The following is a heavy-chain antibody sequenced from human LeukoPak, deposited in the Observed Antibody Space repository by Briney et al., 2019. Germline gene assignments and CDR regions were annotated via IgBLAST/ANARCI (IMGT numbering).Heavy chain of an antibody. CDR1: GGSISSYY. J-gene: IGHJ4*02. CDR2: IHYSGST. Sequence: PAETLSLTCTVSGGSISSYYWNWIRQAPGKGLEWIGYIHYSGSTNHNSSLKSRVTISVDTSKNQYSLKLSSVTAADTAVYYCPRDGVAGGFDCWGQGPLVTVSS. CDR3: PRDGVAGGFDC. D-gene: IGHD3-3*01. V-gene: IGHV4-59*01.